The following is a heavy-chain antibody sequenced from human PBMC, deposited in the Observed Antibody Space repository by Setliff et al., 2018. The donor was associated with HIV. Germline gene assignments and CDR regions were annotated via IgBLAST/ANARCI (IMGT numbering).Heavy chain of an antibody. D-gene: IGHD6-13*01. V-gene: IGHV4-30-4*08. J-gene: IGHJ4*02. CDR1: GGSISNGNYY. CDR3: ARVSSSYYFLGAFDS. CDR2: IHYTGST. Sequence: SETLSLTCTVSGGSISNGNYYWTWIRHHPGKGLEWIGYIHYTGSTYYNPSLKSRVTISIDTSKNQFSLELRSATATDTALYYCARVSSSYYFLGAFDSWGQRTLVTVSS.